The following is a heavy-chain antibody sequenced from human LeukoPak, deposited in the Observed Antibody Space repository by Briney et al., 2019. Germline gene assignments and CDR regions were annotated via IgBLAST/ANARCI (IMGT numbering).Heavy chain of an antibody. V-gene: IGHV3-23*01. CDR3: AKDLIAGGICAFDI. D-gene: IGHD1-1*01. J-gene: IGHJ3*02. Sequence: GGSLRLSCAASGFTFSSYAMSWVRQPPGKGLEWVSAISGSGGSTYYADSVKSRFTISRDNSKNTLYLQMNSLRAEDTAVYYCAKDLIAGGICAFDIWGQGTMVTVSS. CDR2: ISGSGGST. CDR1: GFTFSSYA.